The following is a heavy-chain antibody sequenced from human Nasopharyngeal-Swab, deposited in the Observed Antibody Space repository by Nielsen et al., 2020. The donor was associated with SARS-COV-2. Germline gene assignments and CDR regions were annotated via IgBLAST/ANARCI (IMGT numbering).Heavy chain of an antibody. CDR2: ISGSGGST. Sequence: GESLKISCAASGFTFSSYAMSWVSQAPGKGLEWVSAISGSGGSTYYADSVKGRFTISRDNSKNTLYLQMNSLRAEDTAVYYCAKHGLLWFGELSRWFDPWGQGTLVTVSS. CDR1: GFTFSSYA. V-gene: IGHV3-23*01. CDR3: AKHGLLWFGELSRWFDP. D-gene: IGHD3-10*01. J-gene: IGHJ5*02.